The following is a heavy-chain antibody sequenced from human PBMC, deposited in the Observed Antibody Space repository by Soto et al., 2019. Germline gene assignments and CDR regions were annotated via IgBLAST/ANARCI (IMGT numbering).Heavy chain of an antibody. CDR1: GGSISSGGYY. J-gene: IGHJ5*02. CDR2: IYYSGST. Sequence: SETLSLTCTVSGGSISSGGYYWSWIRQHPGKGLEWIGYIYYSGSTYYNPSLKSRVTISVDTSKNQFSLKLSSMTAADTAVYYCARGGCSSTSCYKNWFDPWGQGTLVTVSS. CDR3: ARGGCSSTSCYKNWFDP. D-gene: IGHD2-2*02. V-gene: IGHV4-31*03.